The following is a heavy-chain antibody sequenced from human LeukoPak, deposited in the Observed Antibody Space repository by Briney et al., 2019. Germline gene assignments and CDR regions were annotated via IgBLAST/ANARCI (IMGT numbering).Heavy chain of an antibody. CDR1: GGSISSYY. J-gene: IGHJ6*02. CDR2: TYYSGST. V-gene: IGHV4-59*12. Sequence: SETLSLTCTVSGGSISSYYWSWIRQPPGKGLEWIGYTYYSGSTNYNPSLKSRVTISVDTSKNQFSLKLSSVTAADTAVYYCARVSVAATYYYGMDVWGQGTTVTVSS. CDR3: ARVSVAATYYYGMDV. D-gene: IGHD2-15*01.